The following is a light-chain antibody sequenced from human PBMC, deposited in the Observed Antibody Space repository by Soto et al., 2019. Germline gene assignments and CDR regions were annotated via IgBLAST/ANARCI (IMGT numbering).Light chain of an antibody. CDR3: CSYAGNSGV. CDR2: EVS. CDR1: SSDVGSYNF. J-gene: IGLJ3*02. V-gene: IGLV2-23*02. Sequence: QSALTQPASVSGSPGQSIIISCTGTSSDVGSYNFVSWYQQHPGKAPKLMIYEVSKRPSGVSNRFSGSKSGNTASLTISGLQPVDEADYYCCSYAGNSGVFGGGTKLTFL.